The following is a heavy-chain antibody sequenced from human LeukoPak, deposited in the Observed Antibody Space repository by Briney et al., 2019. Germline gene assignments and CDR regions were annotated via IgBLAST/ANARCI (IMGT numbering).Heavy chain of an antibody. Sequence: GGSLRLSCAASGFTFSSYAMNWVRQAPEKGLEWVSLISGSGDRTYYADSVKGRFTISRDNSKNTLSLQMNSLRGEDTAVYYCAKAASSSWPSYYYGMDVWGQGTTVTVSS. D-gene: IGHD6-13*01. J-gene: IGHJ6*02. V-gene: IGHV3-23*01. CDR2: ISGSGDRT. CDR3: AKAASSSWPSYYYGMDV. CDR1: GFTFSSYA.